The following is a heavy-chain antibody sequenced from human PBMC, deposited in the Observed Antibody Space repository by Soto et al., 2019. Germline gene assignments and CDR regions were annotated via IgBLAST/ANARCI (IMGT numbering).Heavy chain of an antibody. Sequence: PGGSLRLSCAASGFTFSDYYMSWIRQAPGKGLEWVSYISSSSNTIYYADSVKGRFTISRDNAKNSLYLQMNSLRAEDTAVYFCASARYENYGMDVWGQGTTVTVSS. V-gene: IGHV3-11*01. CDR1: GFTFSDYY. CDR2: ISSSSNTI. J-gene: IGHJ6*02. CDR3: ASARYENYGMDV. D-gene: IGHD3-16*01.